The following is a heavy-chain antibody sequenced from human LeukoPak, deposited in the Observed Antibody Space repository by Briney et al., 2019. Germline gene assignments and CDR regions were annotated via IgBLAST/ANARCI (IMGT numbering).Heavy chain of an antibody. Sequence: GASVKVSCKASGYTFTSYGISWVRQAPGQGLEWMGWISAYNGNTNYAQKFQGRVTMTEDTSTDTAYMELSSLRSEDTAVYYCARSPYYYDSSGYYYAEAFDYWGQGTLVTVSS. CDR2: ISAYNGNT. J-gene: IGHJ4*02. CDR1: GYTFTSYG. CDR3: ARSPYYYDSSGYYYAEAFDY. D-gene: IGHD3-22*01. V-gene: IGHV1-18*01.